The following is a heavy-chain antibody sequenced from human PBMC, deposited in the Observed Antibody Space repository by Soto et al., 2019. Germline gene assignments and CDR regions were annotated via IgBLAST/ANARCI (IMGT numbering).Heavy chain of an antibody. D-gene: IGHD3-3*01. V-gene: IGHV3-30*18. Sequence: QVQLVESGGGVVQPGRSLRLSCAASGFTFSSYGMHWVRQAPGKGLEWVAFISYDGSNKYYADSVKGRFTISRDNSKNTLYLQMNSLRAEDTAVYYCAKGGVDFWSDVARPYYYYGMDVWGQGTTVTVSS. CDR2: ISYDGSNK. CDR3: AKGGVDFWSDVARPYYYYGMDV. J-gene: IGHJ6*02. CDR1: GFTFSSYG.